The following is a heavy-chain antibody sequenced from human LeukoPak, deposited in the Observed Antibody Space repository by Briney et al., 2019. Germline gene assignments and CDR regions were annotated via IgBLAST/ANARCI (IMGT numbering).Heavy chain of an antibody. CDR2: IYSSGST. Sequence: SETLSLTCAVSGGSISSNSYYWGWIRQPAGKGLEWIGRIYSSGSTNYNPSLKSRVTISIDTSKNQFSLKLSSVTVADTAVYYCARYEAVAGVFDYWGQGTLVTVSS. CDR1: GGSISSNSYY. V-gene: IGHV4-61*02. J-gene: IGHJ4*02. D-gene: IGHD6-19*01. CDR3: ARYEAVAGVFDY.